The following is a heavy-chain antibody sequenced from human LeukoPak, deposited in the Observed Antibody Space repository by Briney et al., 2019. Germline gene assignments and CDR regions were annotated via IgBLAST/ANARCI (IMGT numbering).Heavy chain of an antibody. D-gene: IGHD1-26*01. V-gene: IGHV3-23*01. Sequence: PGGSLRLSCAASGFTFSSYAMSWVRQAPGKGLEWVSAISGSGGSTYYADSVKGRFTISRDNSKNTPYLQMNSLRAEDTAVYYCAKDLEKSGSYLFLDYWGQGTLVTVSS. J-gene: IGHJ4*02. CDR3: AKDLEKSGSYLFLDY. CDR2: ISGSGGST. CDR1: GFTFSSYA.